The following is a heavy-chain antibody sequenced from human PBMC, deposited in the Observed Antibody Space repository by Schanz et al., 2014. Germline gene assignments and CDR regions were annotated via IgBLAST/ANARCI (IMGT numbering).Heavy chain of an antibody. J-gene: IGHJ4*02. V-gene: IGHV3-23*01. CDR2: MNESHSTI. CDR3: ARGGSGSHYRLDY. Sequence: EVKLLESGGTLVRPGGSLRLSCAASGFTFSSYAMSWVRQAPGKGLEWVSAMNESHSTIYYADSVRGRFTISRDNAENALYLQMNSLRAEDTGLYFCARGGSGSHYRLDYWGQGTLVTVSS. D-gene: IGHD1-26*01. CDR1: GFTFSSYA.